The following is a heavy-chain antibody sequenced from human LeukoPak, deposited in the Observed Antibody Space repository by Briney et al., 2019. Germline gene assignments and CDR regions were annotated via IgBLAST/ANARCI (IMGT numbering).Heavy chain of an antibody. Sequence: ASVKVSCKASGYTFTDYYIHWVRQAPGEEFEWMGWITHKSGATKFAQKFQGRVTLTRDTSIRTVYMELSNLISDDTATYYCVSWAGGNSDVASFDYSSQGTLVTVSS. D-gene: IGHD2-21*01. V-gene: IGHV1-2*02. CDR1: GYTFTDYY. CDR2: ITHKSGAT. J-gene: IGHJ4*02. CDR3: VSWAGGNSDVASFDY.